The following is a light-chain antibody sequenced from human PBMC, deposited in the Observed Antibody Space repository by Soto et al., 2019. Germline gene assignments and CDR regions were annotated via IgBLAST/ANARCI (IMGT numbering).Light chain of an antibody. Sequence: EIVLTQSPATLSLSPGARATLSCRASQSVNSSLAWYQQKPGQAPRLLFHAASNRPPGIPARFSGSGSGTDFTLTISSLEPEDFAVYYCQQRTNWPPYLTVGGGTKVELK. CDR3: QQRTNWPPYLT. CDR1: QSVNSS. V-gene: IGKV3-11*01. J-gene: IGKJ4*01. CDR2: AAS.